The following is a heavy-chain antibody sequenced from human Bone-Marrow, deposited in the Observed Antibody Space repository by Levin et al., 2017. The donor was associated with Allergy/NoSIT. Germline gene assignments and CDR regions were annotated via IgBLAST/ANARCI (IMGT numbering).Heavy chain of an antibody. D-gene: IGHD3-16*01. CDR3: AHSPDWGSDVYFDF. CDR2: IYWDDDK. Sequence: SLTTPRVAVAWVRQPPGKALEWVALIYWDDDKRYSPSLMSRLNVVKDTSNNRVVLTMTGVEPSDAGTYYCAHSPDWGSDVYFDFWGQGALVTVSS. V-gene: IGHV2-5*02. J-gene: IGHJ4*02. CDR1: SLTTPRVA.